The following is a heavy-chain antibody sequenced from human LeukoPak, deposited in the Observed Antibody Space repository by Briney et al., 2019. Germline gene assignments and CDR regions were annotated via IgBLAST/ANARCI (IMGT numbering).Heavy chain of an antibody. D-gene: IGHD1-26*01. CDR3: AFNWIGLLSGYFDH. CDR2: ISGSGGRT. CDR1: GFTFSDSY. V-gene: IGHV3-23*01. J-gene: IGHJ4*02. Sequence: PGGSLRLSCTASGFTFSDSYMPWIRQAPGKGLEWVAGISGSGGRTYYADSVKGRFTISRDNSKKMIYLQMNSLRAEDTAVYYCAFNWIGLLSGYFDHWGQGTLVPVSS.